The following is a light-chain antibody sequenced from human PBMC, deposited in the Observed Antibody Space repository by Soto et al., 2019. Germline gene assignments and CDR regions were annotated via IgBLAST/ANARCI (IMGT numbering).Light chain of an antibody. CDR3: QQRSNWPPV. V-gene: IGKV3-11*01. J-gene: IGKJ4*01. Sequence: EIVLTQYPATLSLSPGERATLSCRASQSVSSYLAWYQQKPGQAPRLLIYDASNRATGIPARFSGSGSGTDFTLTISSLEPEDFAVYYCQQRSNWPPVFGGGTKVEIK. CDR2: DAS. CDR1: QSVSSY.